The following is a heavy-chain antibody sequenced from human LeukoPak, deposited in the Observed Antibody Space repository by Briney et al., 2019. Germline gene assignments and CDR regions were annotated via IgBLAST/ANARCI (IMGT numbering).Heavy chain of an antibody. D-gene: IGHD4-11*01. CDR2: IYHSGTT. J-gene: IGHJ2*01. V-gene: IGHV4-4*02. CDR3: ARDSREYSSSSYFDL. Sequence: SETLSLTCAVSGGSFSSSHWWTWVRQFPGKGLEWIGEIYHSGTTNYNPSLKSRVTISVDKSKNQFSLKLSSVTAADTAVYYCARDSREYSSSSYFDLWGRGTLVSVSS. CDR1: GGSFSSSHW.